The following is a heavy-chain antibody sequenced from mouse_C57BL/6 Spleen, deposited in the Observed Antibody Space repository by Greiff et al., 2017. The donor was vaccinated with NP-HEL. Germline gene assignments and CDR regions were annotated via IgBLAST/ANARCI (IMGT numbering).Heavy chain of an antibody. CDR1: GYPFTSYW. Sequence: QVQLQQPGAELVMPGASVKLSCKASGYPFTSYWLHWVKQRPGQGLEWIGEIDPSDSYTNYNQKFKGKSTLTVDKSSSTAYMQLSSLTSEDSAVYYCARWTTVVAPYYFDYWGQGTTLTVSS. J-gene: IGHJ2*01. D-gene: IGHD1-1*01. CDR3: ARWTTVVAPYYFDY. CDR2: IDPSDSYT. V-gene: IGHV1-69*01.